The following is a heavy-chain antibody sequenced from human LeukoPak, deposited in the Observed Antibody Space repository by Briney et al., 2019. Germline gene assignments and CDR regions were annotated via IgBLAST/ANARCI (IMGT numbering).Heavy chain of an antibody. CDR1: GYTFTGYY. Sequence: ASVKVSCKASGYTFTGYYMHWVRQAPGQGLEWMGWINPNSGGTNYAQKFQGRVTMTRDTSISTAYMELSRLRSDDTAVYYCASLDVGFGELLHDYWGQGTLVTVSS. V-gene: IGHV1-2*02. CDR2: INPNSGGT. CDR3: ASLDVGFGELLHDY. D-gene: IGHD3-10*01. J-gene: IGHJ4*02.